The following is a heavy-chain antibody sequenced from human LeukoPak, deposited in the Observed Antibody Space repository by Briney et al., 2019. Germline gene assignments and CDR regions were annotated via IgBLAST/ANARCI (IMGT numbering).Heavy chain of an antibody. D-gene: IGHD6-13*01. Sequence: SVKVSCKAAGGTFSSNAISWVRQAPGQGLEWMGVIIPIFGTPNYAHNFQDRVTITADESTSTAYMELSALRSEDTAVYYCANRGGGGIGMGILGSYDFWGQGTLVTVSS. CDR3: ANRGGGGIGMGILGSYDF. V-gene: IGHV1-69*13. CDR2: IIPIFGTP. CDR1: GGTFSSNA. J-gene: IGHJ4*02.